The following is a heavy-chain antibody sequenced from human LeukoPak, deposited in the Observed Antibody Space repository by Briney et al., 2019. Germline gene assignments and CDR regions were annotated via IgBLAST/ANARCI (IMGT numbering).Heavy chain of an antibody. CDR2: IYSGGST. D-gene: IGHD6-6*01. V-gene: IGHV3-53*01. Sequence: GGSLRLSCAASGFTVSSNYMSWVRQAPGKGLEWVSVIYSGGSTYYADSVKGRFTISRHNSKNTLYLQMNSLRAEDTAVYYCAKVSGLLYSSSSGLVLYYFDYWGQGTLVTVSS. J-gene: IGHJ4*02. CDR3: AKVSGLLYSSSSGLVLYYFDY. CDR1: GFTVSSNY.